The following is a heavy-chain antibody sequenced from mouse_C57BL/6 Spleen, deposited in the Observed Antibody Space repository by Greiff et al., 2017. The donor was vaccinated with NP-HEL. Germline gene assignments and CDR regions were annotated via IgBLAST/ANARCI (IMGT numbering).Heavy chain of an antibody. V-gene: IGHV1-80*01. Sequence: VQLQQSGAELVKPGASVKISCKASGYAFSSYWMNWVKQRPGKGLEWIGQIYPGDGATNYNGKFKGKATLTADKATSTAYMQLSSLTSEDSAVYFCARFYGYDRDWFAYWGQGTLVTVSA. CDR1: GYAFSSYW. CDR3: ARFYGYDRDWFAY. D-gene: IGHD2-2*01. J-gene: IGHJ3*01. CDR2: IYPGDGAT.